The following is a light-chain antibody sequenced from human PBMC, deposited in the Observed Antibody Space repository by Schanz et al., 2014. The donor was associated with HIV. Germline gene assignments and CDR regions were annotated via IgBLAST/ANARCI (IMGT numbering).Light chain of an antibody. J-gene: IGLJ3*02. CDR1: RSNIGAAYD. CDR2: GNT. CDR3: AAWDDSLSGPGV. V-gene: IGLV1-40*01. Sequence: QSVLTQPPSVSGAPGQRVTISCTGTRSNIGAAYDIPWYQQLPGTAPKLLIYGNTNRPSGVPARFSGSKSGTSASLAISGLQSEDEADYYCAAWDDSLSGPGVFGGGTKVTVL.